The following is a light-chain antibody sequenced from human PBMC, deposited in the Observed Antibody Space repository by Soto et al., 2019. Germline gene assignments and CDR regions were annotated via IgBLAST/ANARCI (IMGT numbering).Light chain of an antibody. V-gene: IGKV3D-20*02. Sequence: EIVLTQSPATLSLSPGARATLSCRASESVRSSYLAWFQQNPGQAPTLLIYDASSRATGIPDRFSGSGSGTDFTLTVSSLEPEDFAVYYCQQRSNWPATFGQGTRLEIK. CDR3: QQRSNWPAT. J-gene: IGKJ5*01. CDR1: ESVRSSY. CDR2: DAS.